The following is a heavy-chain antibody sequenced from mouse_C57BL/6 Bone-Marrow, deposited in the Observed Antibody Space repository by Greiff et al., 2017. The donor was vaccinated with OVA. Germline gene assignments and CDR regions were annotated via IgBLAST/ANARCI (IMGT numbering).Heavy chain of an antibody. V-gene: IGHV1-15*01. CDR1: GYTFTDYE. Sequence: VQLVESGAELVRPGASVTLSCKASGYTFTDYEMHWVKQTPVHGLEWIGAIDPETGGTAYNQKFKGKAILTADKSSSTAYMELRSLTSEDSAVYYCTGWAHYFDYWGQGTTLTVSS. CDR3: TGWAHYFDY. CDR2: IDPETGGT. D-gene: IGHD1-1*02. J-gene: IGHJ2*01.